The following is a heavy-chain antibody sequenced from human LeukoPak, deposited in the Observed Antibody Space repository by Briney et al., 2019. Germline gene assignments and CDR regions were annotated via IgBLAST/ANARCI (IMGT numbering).Heavy chain of an antibody. CDR2: ISNDGNNK. D-gene: IGHD3-10*01. Sequence: GGSLRLSCAASGFTFSDYSMHWVRQAPGKGLEWVAVISNDGNNKYADSVKGRFTISRDNSKNTLYLQMNSLRAEDTAVYYCAKDRDRIIMVRGVLDVWGKRTTVTISS. CDR3: AKDRDRIIMVRGVLDV. CDR1: GFTFSDYS. V-gene: IGHV3-30*18. J-gene: IGHJ6*04.